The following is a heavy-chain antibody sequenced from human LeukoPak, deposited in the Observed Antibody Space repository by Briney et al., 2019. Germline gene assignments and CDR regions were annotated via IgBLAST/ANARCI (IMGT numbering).Heavy chain of an antibody. CDR1: GFTFSSYA. D-gene: IGHD5-18*01. Sequence: GGSLRLSCAASGFTFSSYAMSWVRQAPGKGLEWVSAISGSGGTGTYYADSVKGRFTISRDNSKNTLYLQMNSLRAEDTAVYYCARDPSFLGYSYGYGYWGQGTLVTVSS. CDR2: ISGSGGTGT. CDR3: ARDPSFLGYSYGYGY. V-gene: IGHV3-23*01. J-gene: IGHJ4*02.